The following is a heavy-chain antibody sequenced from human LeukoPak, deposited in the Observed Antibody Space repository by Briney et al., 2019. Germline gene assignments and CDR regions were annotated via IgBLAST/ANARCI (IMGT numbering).Heavy chain of an antibody. Sequence: SETLSLTCAVYGGSISSSYWSWIRQPPGKGLEWIGYIHYSGNTNCNPSLKSRVTISVDTSKNQFSLKLSSVTAADTAVYYCARDVRYHFDAFDIWGQGTMVTVSS. D-gene: IGHD2-2*01. V-gene: IGHV4-59*01. CDR1: GGSISSSY. J-gene: IGHJ3*02. CDR3: ARDVRYHFDAFDI. CDR2: IHYSGNT.